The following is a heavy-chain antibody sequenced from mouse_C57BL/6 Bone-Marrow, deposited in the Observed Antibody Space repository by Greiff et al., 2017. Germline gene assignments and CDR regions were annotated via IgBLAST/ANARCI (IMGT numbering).Heavy chain of an antibody. D-gene: IGHD1-1*01. CDR1: GYTFTSYW. V-gene: IGHV1-59*01. CDR2: IDPSDSYT. Sequence: QVQLQQPGAELVRPGTSVKLSCKASGYTFTSYWMHWVKQRPGQGLEWIGVIDPSDSYTNYNQKFKGKATLTVDTSSSTAYMQLSSLTSAYSAVYYCARDYYGSSYDYWGQGTTLTVSA. CDR3: ARDYYGSSYDY. J-gene: IGHJ2*01.